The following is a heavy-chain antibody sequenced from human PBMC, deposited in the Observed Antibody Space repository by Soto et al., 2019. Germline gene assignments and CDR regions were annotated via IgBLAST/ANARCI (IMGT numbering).Heavy chain of an antibody. Sequence: QVQLVQSGAEVKKPGSSVKVSCKASGGTFSSYTISWVRQAPGQGLEWMGRIIPILGIANYAQKFQGRVTITADKSTSTAYMELSSLRSEDTAVYYCARSGTGTTLGWFDPWGQGPLVTVSS. CDR3: ARSGTGTTLGWFDP. D-gene: IGHD1-1*01. V-gene: IGHV1-69*02. CDR1: GGTFSSYT. CDR2: IIPILGIA. J-gene: IGHJ5*02.